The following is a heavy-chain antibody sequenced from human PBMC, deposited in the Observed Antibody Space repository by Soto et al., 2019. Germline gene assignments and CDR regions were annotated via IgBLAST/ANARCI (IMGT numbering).Heavy chain of an antibody. Sequence: PGESLKISCKGSGYSFTSYWIGWVRQMPGKGLEWMGIIYPGDSDTRYSPSFQGQVTISADKSISTAYLQWSGLKASDTAMYYCARLQKYSSSSAGYYYYYYMDVWGKGTTVTVSS. CDR3: ARLQKYSSSSAGYYYYYYMDV. V-gene: IGHV5-51*01. CDR2: IYPGDSDT. CDR1: GYSFTSYW. J-gene: IGHJ6*03. D-gene: IGHD6-6*01.